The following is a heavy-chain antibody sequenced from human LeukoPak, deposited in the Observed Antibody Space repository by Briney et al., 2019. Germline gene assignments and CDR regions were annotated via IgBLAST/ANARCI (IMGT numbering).Heavy chain of an antibody. Sequence: PSETLSLTCAVYGGSFSGYYWSWIRQPPGKGLEWIGEINHSGSTNYNPSLKSRVTISVDTSKNQFSLKLNSVTAADTAVYYCARGIQLWHFDYWGQGTLVTVSS. V-gene: IGHV4-34*01. D-gene: IGHD5-18*01. J-gene: IGHJ4*02. CDR3: ARGIQLWHFDY. CDR2: INHSGST. CDR1: GGSFSGYY.